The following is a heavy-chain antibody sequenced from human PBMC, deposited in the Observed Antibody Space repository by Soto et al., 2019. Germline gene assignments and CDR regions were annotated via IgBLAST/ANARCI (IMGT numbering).Heavy chain of an antibody. D-gene: IGHD3-3*01. CDR2: IVVGSGNT. J-gene: IGHJ6*02. CDR1: GFTFTSSA. CDR3: AAGSPSYDFWSGYYYYYYYGMDV. V-gene: IGHV1-58*01. Sequence: GASVKVSCKASGFTFTSSAVQWVRQARGQRLEWIGWIVVGSGNTNYAQKFQERVTTTRDMSTSTAYMELSSLRSEDTAVYYCAAGSPSYDFWSGYYYYYYYGMDVWGQGTTVTSP.